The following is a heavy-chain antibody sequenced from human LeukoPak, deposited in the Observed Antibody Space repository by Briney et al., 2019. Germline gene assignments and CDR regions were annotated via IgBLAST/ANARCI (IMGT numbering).Heavy chain of an antibody. Sequence: PEGSLRLSCAASGFRFSDFTMTWVRQAPGKGPEWVSAIGGRGDSTYYADSLGGRFTISRDNSKDMVYLQMNSLKVEDTATYYCGKEGGAWGQGTKVTVSS. D-gene: IGHD3-16*01. CDR2: IGGRGDST. J-gene: IGHJ5*02. V-gene: IGHV3-23*01. CDR1: GFRFSDFT. CDR3: GKEGGA.